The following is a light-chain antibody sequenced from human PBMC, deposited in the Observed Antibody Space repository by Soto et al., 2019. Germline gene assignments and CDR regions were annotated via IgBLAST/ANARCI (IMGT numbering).Light chain of an antibody. V-gene: IGKV3-15*01. CDR1: QSVSSN. CDR2: GAS. Sequence: EIVMTQSPATLSVSPGERATLSCWASQSVSSNLAWYQQKLGQAPRLLIYGASTRATGIPARFSGSGSGTEFTLTISSLQSEDFAVYYCQKYNNWPPEITFGQGTRLEIK. CDR3: QKYNNWPPEIT. J-gene: IGKJ5*01.